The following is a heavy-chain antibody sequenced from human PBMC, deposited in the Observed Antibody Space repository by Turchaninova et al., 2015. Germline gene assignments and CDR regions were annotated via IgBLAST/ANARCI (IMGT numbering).Heavy chain of an antibody. J-gene: IGHJ4*02. CDR1: GGSFSGYY. V-gene: IGHV4-34*01. Sequence: QVQLQQWGAGLLKPSETLSLTCAVYGGSFSGYYWSWIRQPPGKGLEWIGESNRSGSNKYNPSPQSRVTISVXXSKXXXSLKLSSVXAADTAVYYCARGLGXWGQGXLVTVSS. CDR2: SNRSGSN. CDR3: ARGLGX.